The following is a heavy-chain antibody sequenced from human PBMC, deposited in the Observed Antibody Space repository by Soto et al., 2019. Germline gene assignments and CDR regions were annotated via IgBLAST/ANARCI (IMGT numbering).Heavy chain of an antibody. V-gene: IGHV4-34*01. CDR3: ATRITVFGLLIPPFDP. CDR1: GGSVNGYY. Sequence: SETLSLTCAVYGGSVNGYYWNWIRQPPGKGLEWIGEINHTAGTHYNPSLKSRVTMSVDTSKNQFSLRLSSVTAPDTAIYYCATRITVFGLLIPPFDPWGRGTLVTVSS. CDR2: INHTAGT. D-gene: IGHD3-3*01. J-gene: IGHJ5*02.